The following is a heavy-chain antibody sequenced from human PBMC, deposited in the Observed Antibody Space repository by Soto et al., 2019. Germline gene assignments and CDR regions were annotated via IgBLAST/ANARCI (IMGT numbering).Heavy chain of an antibody. J-gene: IGHJ4*02. CDR1: GYTFTGYY. V-gene: IGHV1-2*04. CDR2: INPNSGGT. Sequence: ASVKVSCKASGYTFTGYYMHWVRRAPGQGLEWMGWINPNSGGTNYAQKFQGWVTMTRDTSISTAYMELSRLRSDDTAVYYCARDSGYSLGVSFDYWGQGTLVTVSS. D-gene: IGHD5-18*01. CDR3: ARDSGYSLGVSFDY.